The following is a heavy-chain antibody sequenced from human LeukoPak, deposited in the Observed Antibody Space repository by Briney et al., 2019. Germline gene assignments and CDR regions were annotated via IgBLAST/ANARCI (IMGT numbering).Heavy chain of an antibody. CDR1: GFTFSSYS. V-gene: IGHV3-21*01. J-gene: IGHJ3*02. D-gene: IGHD3-3*01. CDR2: ISSSSSYI. Sequence: GGSLRLSCAASGFTFSSYSMNWVRQAPGKGLEWVSSISSSSSYIYYADSVKGRFTISGDNAKSSLYLQMNSLRAEDTAVYYCARGFGVKDAFDIWGQGTMVTVSS. CDR3: ARGFGVKDAFDI.